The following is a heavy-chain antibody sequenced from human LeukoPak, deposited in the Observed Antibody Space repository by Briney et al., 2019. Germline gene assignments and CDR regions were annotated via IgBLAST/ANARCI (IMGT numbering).Heavy chain of an antibody. CDR2: INSDGSIP. V-gene: IGHV3-74*01. Sequence: GGSLRLSCAASGFTFSRNWMHWVRQAPGKGLVWVSRINSDGSIPNYADSVKGRFTISRDNAKNTLYLQMSGLRAEDTAVYYCAKIDAYWGQGTLVTVST. J-gene: IGHJ4*02. CDR3: AKIDAY. CDR1: GFTFSRNW.